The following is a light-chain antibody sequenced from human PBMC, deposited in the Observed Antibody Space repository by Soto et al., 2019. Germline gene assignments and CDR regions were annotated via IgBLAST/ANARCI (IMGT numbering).Light chain of an antibody. J-gene: IGLJ1*01. Sequence: QSVLTQPPSASGSPGQSVTISCTGTSGDVGAYDYVSWYQQHPGKAPKLLIYEVTNRPSGVSNRFSGSKSGNTASLTISGLQPEDEADYYCSSYSTSSTHVFGTGTKVTVL. CDR1: SGDVGAYDY. V-gene: IGLV2-14*03. CDR2: EVT. CDR3: SSYSTSSTHV.